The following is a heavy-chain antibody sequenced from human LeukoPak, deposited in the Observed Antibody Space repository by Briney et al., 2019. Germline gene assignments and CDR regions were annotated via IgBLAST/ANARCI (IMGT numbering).Heavy chain of an antibody. D-gene: IGHD2-2*01. CDR1: GGSVSSYY. Sequence: KPSETLSLTCTVSGGSVSSYYWIWIRGPPGRGREGIAYLSHSGRSDSHPSLTSRVTTLVDTSKNQFSLKLTSVTAADTAVYYCARARYANAWYAFDIWGHGTMVTVSS. CDR2: LSHSGRS. V-gene: IGHV4-59*02. J-gene: IGHJ3*02. CDR3: ARARYANAWYAFDI.